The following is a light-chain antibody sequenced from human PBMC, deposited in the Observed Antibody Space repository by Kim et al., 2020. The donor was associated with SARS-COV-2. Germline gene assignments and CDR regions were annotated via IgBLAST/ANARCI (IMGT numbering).Light chain of an antibody. Sequence: DIHMTQSPSTLSASVGDRVTITCRASENINKWLVWYQQKPGKAPKVLIYMASSLESGVPSRFSGSGSGTEFSLTISSLQPDDFATYYCQQDNAFPLTFGGGTKVDIK. CDR2: MAS. J-gene: IGKJ4*01. CDR1: ENINKW. V-gene: IGKV1-5*03. CDR3: QQDNAFPLT.